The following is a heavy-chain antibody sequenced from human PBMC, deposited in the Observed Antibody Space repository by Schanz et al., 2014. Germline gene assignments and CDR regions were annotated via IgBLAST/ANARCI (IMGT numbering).Heavy chain of an antibody. J-gene: IGHJ6*03. Sequence: EVKLVESGGGAVRPGGSLRLSCAASGFTISSYSMNWVRQAPGKGLEWVSSISSSGSYIHYADSVKGRFTVSRDNARNSLYLHMNTLGAEDTAVYYCARDGDRFYHNYYMDVWGHGTLVTVSS. CDR2: ISSSGSYI. CDR3: ARDGDRFYHNYYMDV. D-gene: IGHD4-17*01. CDR1: GFTISSYS. V-gene: IGHV3-21*02.